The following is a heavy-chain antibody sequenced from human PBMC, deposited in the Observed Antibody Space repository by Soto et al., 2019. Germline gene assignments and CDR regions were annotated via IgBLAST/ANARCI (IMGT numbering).Heavy chain of an antibody. CDR1: GGSISSGGYY. D-gene: IGHD4-17*01. J-gene: IGHJ4*02. CDR3: ARHRRGGGDYDPH. CDR2: IYYSGST. Sequence: SETLSLTCTVSGGSISSGGYYWSWIRQHPGKGLEWIWYIYYSGSTYYNPSLKSRVTISVDTSKNQFPLKLSSVTAADTAVYYCARHRRGGGDYDPHWGQGTLVTVSS. V-gene: IGHV4-31*03.